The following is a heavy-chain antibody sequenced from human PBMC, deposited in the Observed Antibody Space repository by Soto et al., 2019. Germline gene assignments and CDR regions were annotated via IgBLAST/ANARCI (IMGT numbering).Heavy chain of an antibody. D-gene: IGHD2-15*01. CDR2: INHSGST. CDR1: GGSFSGYY. CDR3: VGFRVGVAARGDY. J-gene: IGHJ4*02. V-gene: IGHV4-34*01. Sequence: SETLSLTCAVYGGSFSGYYWSWIRQPPGKGLEWIGEINHSGSTNYNPSLKSRVTISVDTSKNQFSLKLSSVTAADTAVYYCVGFRVGVAARGDYWGQGTLVTVSA.